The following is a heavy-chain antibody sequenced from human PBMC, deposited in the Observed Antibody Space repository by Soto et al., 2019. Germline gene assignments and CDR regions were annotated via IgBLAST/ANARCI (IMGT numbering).Heavy chain of an antibody. J-gene: IGHJ4*02. CDR1: GFTFSSYG. Sequence: GGSLRLSCAASGFTFSSYGMHWVRQAPGKGLEWVAVISYDGSNKYYADSVKGRFTISRDNSKNTLYLQMNSLRAEDTAVYYCAMPTGYNTGWFGIFDYWGQGTLVTVSS. D-gene: IGHD6-19*01. CDR2: ISYDGSNK. V-gene: IGHV3-30*03. CDR3: AMPTGYNTGWFGIFDY.